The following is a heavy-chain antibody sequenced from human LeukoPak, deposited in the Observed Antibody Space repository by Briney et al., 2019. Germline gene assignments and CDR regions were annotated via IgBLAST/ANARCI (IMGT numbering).Heavy chain of an antibody. D-gene: IGHD2-15*01. V-gene: IGHV3-30-3*01. J-gene: IGHJ4*02. Sequence: PGGSLGLSCAASGFTFSSYAMHWVRQAPGKGLEWVAVISYDGSNKYYADSVKGRFTISRDNSKNTLYLQMNSLRAEDTAVYYCARDLKNIVVVVAATGTDYWGQGTLVTVSS. CDR2: ISYDGSNK. CDR1: GFTFSSYA. CDR3: ARDLKNIVVVVAATGTDY.